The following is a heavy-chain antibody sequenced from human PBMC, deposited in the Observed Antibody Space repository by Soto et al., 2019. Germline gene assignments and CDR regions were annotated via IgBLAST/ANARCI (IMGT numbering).Heavy chain of an antibody. CDR3: ARFVANGYDAFDI. CDR2: TYYRSKWDN. Sequence: SQTLSLTCGISGDSVSSNTAAWNWIRQSPSRGLEWLGRTYYRSKWDNDYAVSVKSRIIINPDTSKNQFSLQLNSVTPEDTAVYYCARFVANGYDAFDIWGQGTMVTVSS. V-gene: IGHV6-1*01. D-gene: IGHD2-2*03. J-gene: IGHJ3*02. CDR1: GDSVSSNTAA.